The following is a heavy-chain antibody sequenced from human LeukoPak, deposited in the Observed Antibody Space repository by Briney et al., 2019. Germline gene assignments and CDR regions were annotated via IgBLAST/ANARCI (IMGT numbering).Heavy chain of an antibody. CDR3: ARDGGSYDY. J-gene: IGHJ4*02. V-gene: IGHV3-9*01. CDR2: ISWNSGVI. Sequence: PGGSLRLSCAASGFTFDDYAMHWVRQAPGKGLEWVSGISWNSGVIGYADSVKGRFTISRDNAKNSLYLQMNSLRAEDTAVYYCARDGGSYDYWGQGTLVTVSS. D-gene: IGHD1-26*01. CDR1: GFTFDDYA.